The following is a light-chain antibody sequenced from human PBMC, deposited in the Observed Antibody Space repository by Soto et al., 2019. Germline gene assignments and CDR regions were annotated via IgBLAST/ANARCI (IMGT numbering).Light chain of an antibody. CDR3: QQYNSYSYT. Sequence: DIQMTQSPSTLSSSLGDTVAIAWRASQSISSWLAWYQQKPGKAPRLLMYQASTLESGVPSRFSGSGSGTELTLTISRLQPDDFATYYCQQYNSYSYTFGQGTKVDIK. V-gene: IGKV1-5*03. J-gene: IGKJ2*01. CDR1: QSISSW. CDR2: QAS.